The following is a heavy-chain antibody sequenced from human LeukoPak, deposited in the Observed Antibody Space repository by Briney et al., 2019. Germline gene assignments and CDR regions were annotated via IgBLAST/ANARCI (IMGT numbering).Heavy chain of an antibody. J-gene: IGHJ4*02. CDR2: IIPIFGTA. Sequence: GSSVKVSCKASGGTFSSYAISLVRQAPAQGLEWMGGIIPIFGTANYAQKSQGRVTITAAKSTSTAYMELSSLRSEDTAVYYCAREEGYSGYAGFDYWGQGTLVTVSS. D-gene: IGHD5-12*01. CDR1: GGTFSSYA. V-gene: IGHV1-69*06. CDR3: AREEGYSGYAGFDY.